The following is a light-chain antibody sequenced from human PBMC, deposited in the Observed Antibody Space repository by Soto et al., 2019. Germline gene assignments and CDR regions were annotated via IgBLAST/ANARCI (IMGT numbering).Light chain of an antibody. CDR2: HVS. Sequence: QSALTQPASVSGSPGQSITISCTGTSSDVGGYDYVSWYQQHPAKVPKLMIYHVSNRPSGVSDRFSGSKSGNTASLTISGLQAEDEGDYYCYPYTTSSTYVFGTGTKVTVL. CDR1: SSDVGGYDY. V-gene: IGLV2-14*01. CDR3: YPYTTSSTYV. J-gene: IGLJ1*01.